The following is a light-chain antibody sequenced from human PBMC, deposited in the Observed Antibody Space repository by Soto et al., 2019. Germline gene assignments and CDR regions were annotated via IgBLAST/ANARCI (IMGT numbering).Light chain of an antibody. CDR3: QQYGSSLYT. V-gene: IGKV3-20*01. Sequence: EIVLTQSPGTLSLSPGERATLSCRASQSVSSSYLAWYQQKPGQAPRLIIYDASSRATGIPDRFSGSGSGTDFTLPISRLEPEDFAVYYCQQYGSSLYTFGQGTKLEIK. CDR1: QSVSSSY. CDR2: DAS. J-gene: IGKJ2*01.